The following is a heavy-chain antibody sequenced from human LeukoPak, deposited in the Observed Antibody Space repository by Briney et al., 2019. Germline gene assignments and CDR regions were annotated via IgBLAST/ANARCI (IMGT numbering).Heavy chain of an antibody. CDR3: ARDRTCSGGSCYPDAFDI. J-gene: IGHJ3*02. CDR1: GGPISSNNW. V-gene: IGHV4-4*02. CDR2: IYHSGST. Sequence: SETLSLTCAVSGGPISSNNWWSWVRQPPGKGLEWIGEIYHSGSTNYNPSLKSRVTISVDKSKNQFSLKLSSVTAADTAVYYCARDRTCSGGSCYPDAFDIWGQGTMVTVSS. D-gene: IGHD2-15*01.